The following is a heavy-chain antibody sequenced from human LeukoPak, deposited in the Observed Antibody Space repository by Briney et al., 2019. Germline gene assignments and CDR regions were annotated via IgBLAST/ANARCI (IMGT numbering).Heavy chain of an antibody. CDR1: GYDFSDLY. CDR3: ATASVTRMRDP. Sequence: GASVKVSCKASGYDFSDLYFHWVRQAPGQGLEWMGWINPYSGASIYAQKFQGRVTMETSSSTVYMQLSRLRYDDTAVYYCATASVTRMRDPWGQGTLFTVSS. V-gene: IGHV1-2*02. CDR2: INPYSGAS. J-gene: IGHJ5*02.